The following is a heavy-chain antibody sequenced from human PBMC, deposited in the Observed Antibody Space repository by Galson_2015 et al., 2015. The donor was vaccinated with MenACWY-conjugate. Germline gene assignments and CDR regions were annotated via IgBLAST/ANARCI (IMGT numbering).Heavy chain of an antibody. CDR1: GFSFSGYW. CDR2: INGDGSTT. CDR3: ASAITAAGSFDY. V-gene: IGHV3-74*01. J-gene: IGHJ4*02. D-gene: IGHD6-13*01. Sequence: SLRLSCAASGFSFSGYWMHWVRQAPGKGLVWVSRINGDGSTTGYADSVKGRFTISRDNAKNTLYLQMNSLRAEDKAVYYCASAITAAGSFDYWGQGTLVTISS.